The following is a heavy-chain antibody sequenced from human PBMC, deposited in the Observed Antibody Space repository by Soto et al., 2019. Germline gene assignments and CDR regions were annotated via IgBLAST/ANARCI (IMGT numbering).Heavy chain of an antibody. Sequence: QVQLQESGPGLVKPSQTLSLTCTVSGDSITSGGYHWSWLRQHPGKGLEWIGYIYHSGSTYYNPSLKRRLSMSVDTSKNLFSQTLTSVTAADTAVYYCARGTVTTGHWFGTWGQGTLVTVSS. CDR2: IYHSGST. J-gene: IGHJ5*02. V-gene: IGHV4-31*03. D-gene: IGHD2-2*01. CDR1: GDSITSGGYH. CDR3: ARGTVTTGHWFGT.